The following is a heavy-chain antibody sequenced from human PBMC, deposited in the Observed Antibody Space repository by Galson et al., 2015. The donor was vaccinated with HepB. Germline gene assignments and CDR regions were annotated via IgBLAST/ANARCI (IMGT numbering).Heavy chain of an antibody. CDR3: ARDLVDTAMGSHYYYYGMDV. Sequence: SVKVSCKASGGTFSGYAISWVRQAPGQGLEWMGGIIPILGTANYAQKFQGRVTITADESTSTAYMELSSLRSEDTAVYYCARDLVDTAMGSHYYYYGMDVWGQGTTVTVSS. V-gene: IGHV1-69*13. J-gene: IGHJ6*02. CDR2: IIPILGTA. D-gene: IGHD5-18*01. CDR1: GGTFSGYA.